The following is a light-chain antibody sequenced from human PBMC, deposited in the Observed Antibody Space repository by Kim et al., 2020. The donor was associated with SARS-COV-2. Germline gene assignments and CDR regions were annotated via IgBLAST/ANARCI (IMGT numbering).Light chain of an antibody. CDR2: DTG. J-gene: IGLJ2*01. CDR3: LLSYSDSRV. Sequence: QAVVTQEPSLTVSPGGTVTLTCDSSTGAVTSAHFPYWFHQKPGQAPRTLIYDTGNRRSWTPPRFSGSLLGGKAALTLSAAQAEDEADYYCLLSYSDSRVFGGGTKLTVL. CDR1: TGAVTSAHF. V-gene: IGLV7-46*01.